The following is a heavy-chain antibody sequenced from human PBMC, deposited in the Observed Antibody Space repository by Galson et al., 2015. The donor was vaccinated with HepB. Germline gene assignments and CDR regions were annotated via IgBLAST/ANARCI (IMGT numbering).Heavy chain of an antibody. D-gene: IGHD5/OR15-5a*01. CDR2: IQQDGSGK. CDR1: GFTFTNYW. Sequence: SLRLSCAASGFTFTNYWMSWVRQAPGKELEWVANIQQDGSGKYFVDSVKGRFTISRDNAKNSLYLQMNSLRAEDTAVYYCARGLRTFDYWGQGTLVTVSS. J-gene: IGHJ4*02. V-gene: IGHV3-7*03. CDR3: ARGLRTFDY.